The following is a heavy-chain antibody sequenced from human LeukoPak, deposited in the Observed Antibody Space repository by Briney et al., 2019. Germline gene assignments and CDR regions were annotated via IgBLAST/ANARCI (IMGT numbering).Heavy chain of an antibody. CDR2: INHSGST. V-gene: IGHV4-34*01. D-gene: IGHD3-22*01. CDR1: GGSFSGYY. Sequence: SETLSLTCTVYGGSFSGYYWSWIRQPPGKGLEWIGEINHSGSTNYNPSLKSRVTISVDTSKNQFSLKLSSVTAADTAVYYCARVFAGIVVVITHYFDYWGQGTLVTVSS. CDR3: ARVFAGIVVVITHYFDY. J-gene: IGHJ4*02.